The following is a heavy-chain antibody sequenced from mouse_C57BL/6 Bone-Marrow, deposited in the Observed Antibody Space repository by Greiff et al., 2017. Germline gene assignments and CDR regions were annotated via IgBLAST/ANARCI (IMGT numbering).Heavy chain of an antibody. Sequence: VMLVESEGGLVQPGSSMKLSCTASGFTFSDYYMAWVRQVPEKGLEWVANINYDGSSTYYLDSLKSRFIISRDNAKNILYLQMSSLKSEDTATYYCARDRGFYYAMDYWGQGTSVTVSS. D-gene: IGHD3-1*01. CDR3: ARDRGFYYAMDY. J-gene: IGHJ4*01. CDR1: GFTFSDYY. CDR2: INYDGSST. V-gene: IGHV5-16*01.